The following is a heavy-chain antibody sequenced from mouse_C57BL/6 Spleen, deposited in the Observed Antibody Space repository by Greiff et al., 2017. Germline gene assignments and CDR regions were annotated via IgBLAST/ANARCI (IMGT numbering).Heavy chain of an antibody. D-gene: IGHD1-1*01. CDR2: ISSGGDYI. Sequence: EVMLVESGAGLVKPGGSLKLSCAASGFTFSSYAMSWVRQTPEKRLEWVAYISSGGDYIYYADTVKGRFTISRDNARNTLYLQRSSRKSEDTAMYYCTRDGLYYCGAMDYWGQGTSVTVSS. V-gene: IGHV5-9-1*02. CDR1: GFTFSSYA. J-gene: IGHJ4*01. CDR3: TRDGLYYCGAMDY.